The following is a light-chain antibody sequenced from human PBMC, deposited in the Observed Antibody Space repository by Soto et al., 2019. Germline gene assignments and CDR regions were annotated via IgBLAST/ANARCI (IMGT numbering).Light chain of an antibody. Sequence: DIQMTQSPSTMSASVGDRVTITCRASQSISSWLAWYQQKPGKAPKLLIYDASSLESGAPSRFSGSGSGTEFPLTISSLQPDDFATYYCQQYNSYPWTFGQGTKVEIK. CDR2: DAS. CDR1: QSISSW. V-gene: IGKV1-5*01. J-gene: IGKJ1*01. CDR3: QQYNSYPWT.